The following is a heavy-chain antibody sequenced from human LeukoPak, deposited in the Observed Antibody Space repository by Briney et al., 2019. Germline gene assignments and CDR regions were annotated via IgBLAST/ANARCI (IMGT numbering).Heavy chain of an antibody. V-gene: IGHV4-31*03. Sequence: SQTLSLTCTVSGGSISGGAYYWSWIRQHPGKGLEWIGYIYYSGSTYYNPSLKSRVTISVDTSKNQFSLKLSSVTAADTAVYYCARGVRWLQLSYFDYWGQGTLVTVSS. CDR3: ARGVRWLQLSYFDY. CDR1: GGSISGGAYY. D-gene: IGHD5-24*01. CDR2: IYYSGST. J-gene: IGHJ4*02.